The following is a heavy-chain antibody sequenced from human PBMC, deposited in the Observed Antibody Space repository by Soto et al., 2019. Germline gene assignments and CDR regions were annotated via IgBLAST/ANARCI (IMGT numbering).Heavy chain of an antibody. CDR3: ARGRWGNGAFDI. CDR1: GGSFSGYY. V-gene: IGHV4-34*01. D-gene: IGHD2-8*01. J-gene: IGHJ3*02. CDR2: INHSGST. Sequence: QVQLQQWGAGLLKPSETLSLTCAVYGGSFSGYYWSWIRQPPGKGLEWIGEINHSGSTNYNPTPKSRVTISVDTSKNQFSLKRSSVTDADTAVYYWARGRWGNGAFDIWGQGTMVTVSS.